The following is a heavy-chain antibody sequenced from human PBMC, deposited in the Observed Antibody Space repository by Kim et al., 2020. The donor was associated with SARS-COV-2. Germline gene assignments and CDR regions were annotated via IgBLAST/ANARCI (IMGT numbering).Heavy chain of an antibody. V-gene: IGHV3-49*04. J-gene: IGHJ3*01. CDR1: GFTFADYS. Sequence: GGSLRLSCRGSGFTFADYSLSWVRQAPGKGLEWIGLLKSRASADTAENAASVRGRITISRDDFNNVAYLQMDGLTTDDTGVYFCARGPVTQWTFFDLWG. CDR3: ARGPVTQWTFFDL. CDR2: LKSRASADTA. D-gene: IGHD4-17*01.